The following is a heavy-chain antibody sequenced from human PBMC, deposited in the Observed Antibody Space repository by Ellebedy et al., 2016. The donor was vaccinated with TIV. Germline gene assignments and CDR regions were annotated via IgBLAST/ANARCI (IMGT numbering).Heavy chain of an antibody. V-gene: IGHV1-2*04. CDR2: INPNSGGT. Sequence: AASVKVSCKASGYTFTGYYMHWVRQAPGQGLEWMGCINPNSGGTNYAQKFQGWVTMTRDTSISTAYMELSRLRSDDTAVYYCARGMEESPYSSRWYYFDYWGQGTLVTVSS. J-gene: IGHJ4*02. D-gene: IGHD6-13*01. CDR3: ARGMEESPYSSRWYYFDY. CDR1: GYTFTGYY.